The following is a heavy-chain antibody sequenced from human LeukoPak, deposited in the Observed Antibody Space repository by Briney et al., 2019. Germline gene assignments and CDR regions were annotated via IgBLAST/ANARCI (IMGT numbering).Heavy chain of an antibody. CDR3: AKCRALWFGELPFDY. CDR1: GGSLSSSSYY. D-gene: IGHD3-10*01. J-gene: IGHJ4*02. Sequence: SETLSLTCTVSGGSLSSSSYYWGWLRQPPGKGLEGLGSIYYSGSTYYNPSLKSRVTISVDTSKNQFSLKLSSVTAADTAVYYCAKCRALWFGELPFDYWGQGTLVTVSS. V-gene: IGHV4-39*01. CDR2: IYYSGST.